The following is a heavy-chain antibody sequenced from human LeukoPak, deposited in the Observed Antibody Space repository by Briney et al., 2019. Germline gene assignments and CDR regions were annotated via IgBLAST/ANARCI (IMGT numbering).Heavy chain of an antibody. CDR1: GYTFTGYY. CDR3: ARRGMVRGVRYQDAFDI. D-gene: IGHD3-10*01. Sequence: ASVKVSCKASGYTFTGYYMHWVRQAPGQGLEWMGWINPNSGGTNYAQKFQGRVTMTRDTSISTAYMELSRLRSDDTAVYYCARRGMVRGVRYQDAFDIWGQGTMVTVSS. J-gene: IGHJ3*02. CDR2: INPNSGGT. V-gene: IGHV1-2*02.